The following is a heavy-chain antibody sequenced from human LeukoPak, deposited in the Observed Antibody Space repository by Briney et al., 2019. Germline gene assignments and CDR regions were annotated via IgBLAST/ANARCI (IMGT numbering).Heavy chain of an antibody. Sequence: GGSLRLSCAASGFTFSSYWMTWVRQAPGKGLEWVANINQDGSEKYYVDSVKGRFTISRDNAKNSLYLQMNSLRAEDTAVYYCARGRVLAYSSSSPEDYYYMDVWGKGTTVTVSS. CDR1: GFTFSSYW. CDR3: ARGRVLAYSSSSPEDYYYMDV. CDR2: INQDGSEK. J-gene: IGHJ6*03. D-gene: IGHD6-6*01. V-gene: IGHV3-7*01.